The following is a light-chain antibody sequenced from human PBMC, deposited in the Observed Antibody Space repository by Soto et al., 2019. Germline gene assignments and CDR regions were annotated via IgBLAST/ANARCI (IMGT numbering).Light chain of an antibody. J-gene: IGKJ4*01. CDR2: HSS. CDR3: QRHDNWPLT. Sequence: ETVMTQSPATLSVSPGETAALSCRASQSIGDNLAWYQQKPGLAPRLLIYHSSTRATGVPARFSASGSGTEFSLTISSLQSEDFAVYYCQRHDNWPLTFGGGTKV. V-gene: IGKV3-15*01. CDR1: QSIGDN.